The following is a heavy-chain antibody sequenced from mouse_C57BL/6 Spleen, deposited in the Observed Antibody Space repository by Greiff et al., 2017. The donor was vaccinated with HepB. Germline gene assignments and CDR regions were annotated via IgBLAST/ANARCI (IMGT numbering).Heavy chain of an antibody. CDR1: GYTFTSYG. D-gene: IGHD1-1*01. Sequence: QVQLQQSGAELARPGASVKLSCKASGYTFTSYGISWVKQRPGQGLEWIGEIYPRSGNTYYNEKFKGKATLTADKSSSTAYMELRSLTSEDSAVYFCACITTVVADFDDWGQGTTLTVSS. CDR3: ACITTVVADFDD. CDR2: IYPRSGNT. V-gene: IGHV1-81*01. J-gene: IGHJ2*01.